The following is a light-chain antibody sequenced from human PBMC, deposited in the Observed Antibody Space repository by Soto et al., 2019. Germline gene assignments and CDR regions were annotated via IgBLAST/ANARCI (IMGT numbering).Light chain of an antibody. CDR1: QSVRIY. CDR2: DAS. J-gene: IGKJ1*01. V-gene: IGKV3-11*01. CDR3: QQRSNWPT. Sequence: EIVLTQSPGTLSLSPGERATLSCRASQSVRIYLAWYQHRPGQAPRLLIYDASKRATGIPARFSGSGSGTDFTLTISRLEPEDSGVYYCQQRSNWPTFGQGTKVDIK.